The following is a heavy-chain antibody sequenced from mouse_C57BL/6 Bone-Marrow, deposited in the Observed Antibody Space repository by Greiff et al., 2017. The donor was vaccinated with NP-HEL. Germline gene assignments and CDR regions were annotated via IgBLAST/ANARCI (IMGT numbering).Heavy chain of an antibody. CDR2: IRNKANGYTT. Sequence: EVKLVESGGGLVQPGGSLSLSCAASGFTFTDYYMSWVRQPPGKALEWLVFIRNKANGYTTEYSASVEGRFTISRDTSQSILYLQMNALRAEDSATYYCARSIYYDYADDPFYAMDYWGQGTSVTVSS. D-gene: IGHD2-4*01. V-gene: IGHV7-3*01. CDR1: GFTFTDYY. J-gene: IGHJ4*01. CDR3: ARSIYYDYADDPFYAMDY.